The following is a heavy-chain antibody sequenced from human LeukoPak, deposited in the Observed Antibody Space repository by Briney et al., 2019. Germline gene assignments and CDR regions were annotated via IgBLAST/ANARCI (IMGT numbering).Heavy chain of an antibody. CDR1: GFTFSDYF. CDR3: AKDLSRGELYYYGMDV. V-gene: IGHV3-21*01. Sequence: GGSLRLSCAASGFTFSDYFMNWVRQAPGKGLEYVSSISGSSRHIYYADSVKGRFTISRDNTKSSLHLQMNSLRAEDTAVYYCAKDLSRGELYYYGMDVWGQGTTVTVSS. CDR2: ISGSSRHI. J-gene: IGHJ6*02. D-gene: IGHD1-26*01.